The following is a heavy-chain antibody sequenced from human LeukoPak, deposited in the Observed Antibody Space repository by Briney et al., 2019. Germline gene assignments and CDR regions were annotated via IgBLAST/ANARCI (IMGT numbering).Heavy chain of an antibody. J-gene: IGHJ4*02. CDR2: LYDSGST. CDR3: AKEHSGRYSHFDY. Sequence: PSETLSLTCTVSGGSISSSGYNWDWIRQPPGKGLEWIGNLYDSGSTYYNPSLKSRVTISVDTSDNQFSLKLSSVTAADTAVYYCAKEHSGRYSHFDYWGQGTLVTVSS. D-gene: IGHD1-26*01. CDR1: GGSISSSGYN. V-gene: IGHV4-39*02.